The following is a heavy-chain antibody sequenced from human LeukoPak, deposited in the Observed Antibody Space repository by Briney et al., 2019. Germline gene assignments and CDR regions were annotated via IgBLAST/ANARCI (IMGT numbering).Heavy chain of an antibody. CDR2: ISYGGSNK. V-gene: IGHV3-30*18. D-gene: IGHD1-26*01. Sequence: GGSLRHSWAGSGFTFSRYGMHWVGPAPGKGLEGVAVISYGGSNKYYADSVKGRFTISRDTSKNTLYLQMYRLRAADTAVYYCANGVGALDYWGQGTLVTVSS. CDR3: ANGVGALDY. CDR1: GFTFSRYG. J-gene: IGHJ4*02.